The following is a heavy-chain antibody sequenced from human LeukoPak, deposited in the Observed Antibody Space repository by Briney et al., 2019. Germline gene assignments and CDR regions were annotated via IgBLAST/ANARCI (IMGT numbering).Heavy chain of an antibody. CDR1: GGSFSGYY. V-gene: IGHV4-34*01. Sequence: PSETLSLTCADYGGSFSGYYWSWIRQPPGKGLEWIGEINHSGSTNYNPPLKSRVTISVDTSKNQFSLKLSSVTAADTAVYYCARLHYFDYWGQGTLVTVSS. J-gene: IGHJ4*02. CDR2: INHSGST. CDR3: ARLHYFDY.